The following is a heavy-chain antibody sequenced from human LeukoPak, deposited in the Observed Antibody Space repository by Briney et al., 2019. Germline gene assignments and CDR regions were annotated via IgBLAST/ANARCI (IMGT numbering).Heavy chain of an antibody. CDR1: GGSFSGYY. J-gene: IGHJ4*02. Sequence: SETLSLTCAVYGGSFSGYYWSWIRQPPGKGLEWIGEINHSGSTNYNPSLKSRVTISVDTSKNQFSLKLSSVTAADTAVYYCARNIAVAQLDYWGQGTLVTVSS. CDR3: ARNIAVAQLDY. D-gene: IGHD6-19*01. CDR2: INHSGST. V-gene: IGHV4-34*01.